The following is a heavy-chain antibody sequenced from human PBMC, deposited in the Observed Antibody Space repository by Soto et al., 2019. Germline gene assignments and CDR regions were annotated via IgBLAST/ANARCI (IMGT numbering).Heavy chain of an antibody. CDR2: INVDGTST. V-gene: IGHV3-74*01. J-gene: IGHJ4*02. CDR3: VKVLARGVGVPRFYFDS. D-gene: IGHD2-2*01. CDR1: GFTFSNSW. Sequence: DVQLVESGGGLVQPGGSLRLSCAASGFTFSNSWMHWVRQVSGKGLEWVSRINVDGTSTSYADSVKGRFTISRDNAKNTLYLHVNSLRAEDTAVYYCVKVLARGVGVPRFYFDSWGQGALVTVSS.